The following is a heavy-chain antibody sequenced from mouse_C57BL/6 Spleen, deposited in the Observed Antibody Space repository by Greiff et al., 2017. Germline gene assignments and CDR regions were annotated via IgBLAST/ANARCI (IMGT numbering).Heavy chain of an antibody. CDR3: ARSTTVVAEGAMDY. Sequence: EVQLQQSGPELVKPGASVKISCKASGYTFTDYYMNWVKQSHGKSLEWIGDINPNNGGTSYNQKFKGKATLTVDKSSSTAYMELRSLTSEDSAVYYCARSTTVVAEGAMDYWGQGTSVTVSS. V-gene: IGHV1-26*01. D-gene: IGHD1-1*01. CDR2: INPNNGGT. CDR1: GYTFTDYY. J-gene: IGHJ4*01.